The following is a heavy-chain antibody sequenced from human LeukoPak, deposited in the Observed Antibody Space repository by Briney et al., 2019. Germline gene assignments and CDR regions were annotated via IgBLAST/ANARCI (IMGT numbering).Heavy chain of an antibody. V-gene: IGHV4-38-2*02. J-gene: IGHJ5*02. D-gene: IGHD3-10*01. CDR1: DYSITSDYY. CDR2: IYHSGGT. Sequence: SETLSLTCAVSDYSITSDYYWGWIRQPPGKGLEWIGSIYHSGGTYYNPSPKSRVTISVDTSKNQFSLKLTSVTAADTAVYYCAREGSASGTNWFDPWGQGTLVTVSS. CDR3: AREGSASGTNWFDP.